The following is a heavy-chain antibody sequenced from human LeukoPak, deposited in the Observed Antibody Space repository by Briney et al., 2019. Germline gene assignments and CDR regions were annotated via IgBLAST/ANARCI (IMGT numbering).Heavy chain of an antibody. CDR1: GFTFTMSI. J-gene: IGHJ4*02. CDR2: ISSSSNYI. Sequence: GGSLRLSCVASGFTFTMSIMTWVRQAPGKWLEWVSSISSSSNYIYYADSVKGRFTISRDNAKNSLYLQMNSLSAEDTAVYYCARDWLAPYFDYWGQGTPVTVSS. D-gene: IGHD5-12*01. CDR3: ARDWLAPYFDY. V-gene: IGHV3-21*01.